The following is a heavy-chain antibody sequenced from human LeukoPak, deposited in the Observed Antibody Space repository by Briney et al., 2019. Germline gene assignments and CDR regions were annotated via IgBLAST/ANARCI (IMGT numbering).Heavy chain of an antibody. Sequence: GASVKVSCKASGYTFTTYDINWVRQATGQGLEWMGWMNPNSGNTGYAQKFQGRVTMTRNTSISTAYMELSSLRSEDTAVYYCARGLQAAAGTIDYWGQRTLVTVSS. V-gene: IGHV1-8*01. CDR3: ARGLQAAAGTIDY. D-gene: IGHD6-13*01. CDR1: GYTFTTYD. J-gene: IGHJ4*02. CDR2: MNPNSGNT.